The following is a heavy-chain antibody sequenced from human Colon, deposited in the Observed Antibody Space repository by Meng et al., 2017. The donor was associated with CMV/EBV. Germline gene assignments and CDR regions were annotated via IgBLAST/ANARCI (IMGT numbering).Heavy chain of an antibody. J-gene: IGHJ4*02. CDR3: ARHECSKSNCYDY. CDR1: GFTYSNYW. V-gene: IGHV3-7*01. Sequence: GGSLRLSCAVSGFTYSNYWMTWVRQAPEKGLEWVAIINQDGSDTYYADSVKGRFTISRDNAKNSLYLQMNSLRGEDTAVYYCARHECSKSNCYDYWGQGSLVTVSS. CDR2: INQDGSDT. D-gene: IGHD2-2*01.